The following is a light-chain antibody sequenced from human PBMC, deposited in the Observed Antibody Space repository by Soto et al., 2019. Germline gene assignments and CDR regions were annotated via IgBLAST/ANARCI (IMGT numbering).Light chain of an antibody. Sequence: EIVLTQSPATLSLSPGERATLSRRASQSVTTYLAWYQQKPGQAPRLLIYDASNRATGVPARFSGSGSGTDFTLTISSLEPEDFAVYYCQQRSNWPPSITFGQGTRLEIK. J-gene: IGKJ5*01. CDR1: QSVTTY. CDR2: DAS. V-gene: IGKV3-11*01. CDR3: QQRSNWPPSIT.